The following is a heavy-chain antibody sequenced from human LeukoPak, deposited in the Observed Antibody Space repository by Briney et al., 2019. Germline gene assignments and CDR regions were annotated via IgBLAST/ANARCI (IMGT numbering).Heavy chain of an antibody. D-gene: IGHD1-26*01. V-gene: IGHV4-59*01. Sequence: PSETLSLTCTVSGGSISSYYWSWIRQPPGKGLEWIGYIYYSGSTNYNPSLKSRVTISVDTSKNQFSLKLSSVTAADTAVYYCARDRRGTGGYFDYWGQGTLVTVPS. CDR3: ARDRRGTGGYFDY. CDR1: GGSISSYY. J-gene: IGHJ4*02. CDR2: IYYSGST.